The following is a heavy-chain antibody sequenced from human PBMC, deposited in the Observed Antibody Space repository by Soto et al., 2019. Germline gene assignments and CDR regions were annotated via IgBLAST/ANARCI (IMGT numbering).Heavy chain of an antibody. Sequence: GGSLRLSCAASGFSLRSYAMSWVRQAPGKGLEWVSAISGSGGSTYYADSVKGRFTISRDNSKNTLYLQMNSLRAEDTAVYYCAKRGYDILTGYPYYFDYWGQGTLVTVSS. CDR3: AKRGYDILTGYPYYFDY. CDR1: GFSLRSYA. J-gene: IGHJ4*02. V-gene: IGHV3-23*01. D-gene: IGHD3-9*01. CDR2: ISGSGGST.